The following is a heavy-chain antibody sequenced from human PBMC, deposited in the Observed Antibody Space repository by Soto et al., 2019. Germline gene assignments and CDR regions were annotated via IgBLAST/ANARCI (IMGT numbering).Heavy chain of an antibody. CDR1: GFTFSSYA. V-gene: IGHV3-23*01. D-gene: IGHD6-6*01. CDR2: ISGSGGST. Sequence: GGSLRLSCAASGFTFSSYAMSWVRQAPGKGLEWVSAISGSGGSTYYADSVKGRFTISRDNSKNTLYLQMNSLRAEDTAVYYCANSRLGSSSFDYWGQGTLVTVSS. CDR3: ANSRLGSSSFDY. J-gene: IGHJ4*02.